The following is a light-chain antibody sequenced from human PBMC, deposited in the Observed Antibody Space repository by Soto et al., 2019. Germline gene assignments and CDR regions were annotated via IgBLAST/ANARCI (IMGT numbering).Light chain of an antibody. J-gene: IGLJ1*01. CDR2: EVS. V-gene: IGLV2-14*01. CDR1: SSDVGGYNY. CDR3: SSYTSSRTLEYV. Sequence: QSALTQPASVSGSPGQSITISCTGTSSDVGGYNYVSWYQQHPGKAPKLMIYEVSNRPSGVSNRFSGSKSGNTASLTISGLQAEDEDDYYCSSYTSSRTLEYVFGNGTKLTV.